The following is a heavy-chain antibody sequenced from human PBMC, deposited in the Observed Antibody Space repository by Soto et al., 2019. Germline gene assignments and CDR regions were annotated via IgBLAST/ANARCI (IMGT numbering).Heavy chain of an antibody. V-gene: IGHV1-18*01. CDR2: ISAYNGNT. CDR1: GYTFTSYG. D-gene: IGHD3-3*01. CDR3: ARSHSYYDFWSGYQSPNYFDY. Sequence: ASVKVSCKASGYTFTSYGISWVRQAPGQGLEWMGWISAYNGNTNYAQKLQGRVTMTTDTSTSTAYMELRSLRSDDTAVYYCARSHSYYDFWSGYQSPNYFDYWGQGTLVTV. J-gene: IGHJ4*02.